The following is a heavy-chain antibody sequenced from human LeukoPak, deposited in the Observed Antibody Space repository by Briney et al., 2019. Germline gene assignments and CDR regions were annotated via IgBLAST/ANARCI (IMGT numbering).Heavy chain of an antibody. Sequence: ASVKVSCKASGYTFTGYYMHWVRQAPGQGREWMGWINPNSGGTNYAQKCQGRVTMTRDTSISTAYMELSRLRSDDTAVYYCAKDFWSGFIHWFDPWGQGTLATVSS. CDR2: INPNSGGT. J-gene: IGHJ5*02. D-gene: IGHD3-3*01. CDR3: AKDFWSGFIHWFDP. CDR1: GYTFTGYY. V-gene: IGHV1-2*02.